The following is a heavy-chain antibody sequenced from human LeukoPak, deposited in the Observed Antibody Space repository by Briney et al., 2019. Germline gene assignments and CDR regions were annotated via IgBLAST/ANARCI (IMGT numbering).Heavy chain of an antibody. D-gene: IGHD2-21*02. V-gene: IGHV3-7*01. Sequence: GGSLRLSCAASGFTFSSYSMNWVRQAPGKGLEWVANIKPDGSEKNYVDSVKGRFTISRDNAKSSVYLHMNSLRAEDTAMYYCASGESSYCSGGCYFGSWGQGTLVTISS. CDR3: ASGESSYCSGGCYFGS. CDR2: IKPDGSEK. CDR1: GFTFSSYS. J-gene: IGHJ5*01.